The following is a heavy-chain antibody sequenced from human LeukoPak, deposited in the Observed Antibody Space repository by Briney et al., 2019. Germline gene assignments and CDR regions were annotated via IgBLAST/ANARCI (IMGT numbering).Heavy chain of an antibody. CDR2: IYPSGST. J-gene: IGHJ5*02. Sequence: PSETLSLTCTVSGGSISSYYWSWIRQPAGKGLEWIGRIYPSGSTNYNPSLKSRVTMSVDTSKNQFPLKLSSVTAADTAVYYCARDLISSSSLINFDPWGQGTLVTVSS. D-gene: IGHD6-6*01. V-gene: IGHV4-4*07. CDR3: ARDLISSSSLINFDP. CDR1: GGSISSYY.